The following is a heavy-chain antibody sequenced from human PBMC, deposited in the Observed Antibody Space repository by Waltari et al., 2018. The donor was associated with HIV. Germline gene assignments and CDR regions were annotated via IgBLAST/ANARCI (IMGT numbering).Heavy chain of an antibody. CDR3: AKGIVVVPAALIPWFDP. CDR1: GFPFSSYA. J-gene: IGHJ5*02. V-gene: IGHV3-23*01. CDR2: ISGSGGST. D-gene: IGHD2-2*01. Sequence: EVQLLESGGGLVQPGGSLRLSCAASGFPFSSYAMSWVRQAPGKGLEWVSAISGSGGSTYYADSVKGRFTISRDNSKNTLYLQMNSLRAEDTAVYYCAKGIVVVPAALIPWFDPWGQGTLVTVSS.